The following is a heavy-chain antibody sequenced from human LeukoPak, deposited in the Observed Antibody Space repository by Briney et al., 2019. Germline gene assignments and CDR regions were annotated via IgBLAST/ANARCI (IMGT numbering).Heavy chain of an antibody. J-gene: IGHJ3*01. V-gene: IGHV3-74*01. CDR2: INRDGSST. Sequence: GGSLRLSCAASGFTFSNYWMHWVRQAPGKGLVWVSRINRDGSSTDYLDSVKGRFTISRDDARNTLYLQMNSLRAEDTAVYYCARVPYVFDLWGQGTMVTVSS. CDR3: ARVPYVFDL. CDR1: GFTFSNYW.